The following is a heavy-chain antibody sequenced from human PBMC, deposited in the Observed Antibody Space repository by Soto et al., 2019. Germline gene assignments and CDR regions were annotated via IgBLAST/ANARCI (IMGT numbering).Heavy chain of an antibody. Sequence: GSGPTLVNPTQTLTLTCTFSGFSLSTSGMCVSWIRQPPGKALEWLARIDLDDDKFYSTSLKTRLTISKDTSKNQVFLTMTNMDPVDTATYYCARDLVVVAATNYYYYGMDVWGQGTTVTVSS. J-gene: IGHJ6*02. CDR3: ARDLVVVAATNYYYYGMDV. CDR1: GFSLSTSGMC. V-gene: IGHV2-70*17. D-gene: IGHD2-15*01. CDR2: IDLDDDK.